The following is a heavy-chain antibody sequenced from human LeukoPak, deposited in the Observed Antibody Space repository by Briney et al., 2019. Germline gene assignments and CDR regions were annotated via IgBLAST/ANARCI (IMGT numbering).Heavy chain of an antibody. Sequence: PGGSLRLSFAASGFTFSSYAIRWVRQAPGKGLEWVSAISGSGGSTYYADCVKGRFTISRDNSKNTLYLQMNSLRAEDTAVYYCAKDRLRPQNYFDYWGQGTLVTVS. CDR3: AKDRLRPQNYFDY. CDR1: GFTFSSYA. J-gene: IGHJ4*02. D-gene: IGHD3-16*01. V-gene: IGHV3-23*01. CDR2: ISGSGGST.